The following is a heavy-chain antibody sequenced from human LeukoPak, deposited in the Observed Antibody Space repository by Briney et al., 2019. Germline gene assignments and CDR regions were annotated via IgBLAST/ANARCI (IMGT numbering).Heavy chain of an antibody. J-gene: IGHJ4*02. CDR3: ARGGFWSGYSLDY. CDR1: GGSISSSSYH. Sequence: PSETLSLTCTVSGGSISSSSYHWGWIRQPPGKGLEWIGSIYYSGSTYYNPSLKSRVTISVDTSKNQFSLKLSSVTAADTAVYYCARGGFWSGYSLDYWGQGTLVTVSS. D-gene: IGHD3-3*01. V-gene: IGHV4-39*01. CDR2: IYYSGST.